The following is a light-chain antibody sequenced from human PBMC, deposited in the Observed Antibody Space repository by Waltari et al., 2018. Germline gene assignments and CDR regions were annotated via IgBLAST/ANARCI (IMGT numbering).Light chain of an antibody. CDR1: QSVGSY. CDR2: DAS. Sequence: EIVLTQSPATLSLSPGERATLSCRASQSVGSYLAWYQQRPGQAPRLLIYDASNRATGIPARFSGSGSGTDFTRTISSLEPEDFAVYYCQQRSIWPPLTFGGGTKVEIX. V-gene: IGKV3-11*01. CDR3: QQRSIWPPLT. J-gene: IGKJ4*01.